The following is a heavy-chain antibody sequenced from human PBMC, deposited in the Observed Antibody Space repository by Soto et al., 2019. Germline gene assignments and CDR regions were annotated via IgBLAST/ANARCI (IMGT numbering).Heavy chain of an antibody. J-gene: IGHJ4*02. CDR1: GYTFTSYA. V-gene: IGHV1-3*01. CDR3: ARDRAVADYYFDY. Sequence: KXXGYTFTSYAMDWVRRAPGQRLEWMGWINXGNGNXKYSKKFQGRXXITRDKSXXKAYMELSSLRSEETAVYYCARDRAVADYYFDYWGQGILVTVSS. D-gene: IGHD6-19*01. CDR2: INXGNGNX.